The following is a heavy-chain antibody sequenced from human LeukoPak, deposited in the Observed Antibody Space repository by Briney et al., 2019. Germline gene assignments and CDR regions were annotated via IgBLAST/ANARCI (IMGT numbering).Heavy chain of an antibody. J-gene: IGHJ4*02. CDR2: ISAYNGNT. CDR3: ARDSYYDSSGYRTFDY. D-gene: IGHD3-22*01. Sequence: ASVKVSCKASGYTFTSYIITWVRQAPGQGLEWMGWISAYNGNTNYAQKLQGRVTMTTDTSTSTAYMELRSLRSDDTAVYYCARDSYYDSSGYRTFDYWGQGTLVTVSS. V-gene: IGHV1-18*01. CDR1: GYTFTSYI.